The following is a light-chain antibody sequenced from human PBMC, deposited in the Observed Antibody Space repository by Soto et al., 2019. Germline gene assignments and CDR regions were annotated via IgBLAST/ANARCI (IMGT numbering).Light chain of an antibody. CDR1: QSVSSSY. V-gene: IGKV3-20*01. J-gene: IGKJ2*01. Sequence: EIVLTQSPGTLSLSPGERATLSCRASQSVSSSYLAWYQQKPGQAPRLLIYGASSRATGIPDRFSGSGSGTDFILTISRLEPEDFAVYYCQQYVSSLHTFGQGTKLEIK. CDR2: GAS. CDR3: QQYVSSLHT.